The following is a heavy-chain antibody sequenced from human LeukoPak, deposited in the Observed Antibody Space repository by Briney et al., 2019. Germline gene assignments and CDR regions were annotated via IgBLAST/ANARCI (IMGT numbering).Heavy chain of an antibody. Sequence: GESLKISCKGSGYSFTNYWIAWVRQMPGKGLEYMGIISPGDSDATYSPSFQGQVTISADKSSSTACLQWSSLKASDTAMYYCARRNGDYELDYWGQGTLVTVSS. CDR2: ISPGDSDA. J-gene: IGHJ4*02. D-gene: IGHD4-17*01. V-gene: IGHV5-51*01. CDR1: GYSFTNYW. CDR3: ARRNGDYELDY.